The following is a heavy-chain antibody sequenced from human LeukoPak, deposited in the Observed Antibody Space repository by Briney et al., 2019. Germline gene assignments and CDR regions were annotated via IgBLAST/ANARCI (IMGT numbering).Heavy chain of an antibody. Sequence: PSETLSLTCAVYGGSFSGYYWSWIRQPPGKGLEWIGEINHSGSTNYNPSLKSRVTISLDTSKNQFSLKLSSVTAADTAVYYCARETYYYDSSGYYRGGYYFDYWGQGTLVTVSS. V-gene: IGHV4-34*01. J-gene: IGHJ4*02. D-gene: IGHD3-22*01. CDR1: GGSFSGYY. CDR2: INHSGST. CDR3: ARETYYYDSSGYYRGGYYFDY.